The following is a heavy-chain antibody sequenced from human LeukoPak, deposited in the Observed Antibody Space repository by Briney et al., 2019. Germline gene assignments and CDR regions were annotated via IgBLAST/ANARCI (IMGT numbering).Heavy chain of an antibody. Sequence: GASVKVSCKASGYTFTSYYMHWVRQAPGQGLEWMGIINPSGGSTSYAQKFQGRVTMTRDTSTSTVYMELSSLRSEDTAVYYCARVQVTRYSSSWYTSLDAFDIWGQGTMVTVSS. J-gene: IGHJ3*02. CDR3: ARVQVTRYSSSWYTSLDAFDI. V-gene: IGHV1-46*01. CDR1: GYTFTSYY. CDR2: INPSGGST. D-gene: IGHD6-13*01.